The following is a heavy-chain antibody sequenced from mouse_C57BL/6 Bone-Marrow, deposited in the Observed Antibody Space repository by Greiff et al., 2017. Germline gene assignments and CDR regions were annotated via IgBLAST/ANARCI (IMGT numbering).Heavy chain of an antibody. Sequence: VQLQQPGAELVKPGASVKLSCKASGYTFTSYWMQWVKQRPGQGLAWIGEIDPSDSYTNYNKKFKGKATLTVDTSSSTAYMQLSSLTSEDSAVYYSAREYDYDSAWFAYWGQGTLVTVAA. V-gene: IGHV1-50*01. CDR1: GYTFTSYW. D-gene: IGHD2-4*01. J-gene: IGHJ3*01. CDR3: AREYDYDSAWFAY. CDR2: IDPSDSYT.